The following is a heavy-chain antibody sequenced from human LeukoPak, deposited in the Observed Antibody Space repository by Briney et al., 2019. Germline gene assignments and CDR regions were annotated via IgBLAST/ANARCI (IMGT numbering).Heavy chain of an antibody. CDR1: GYTFTSYA. Sequence: PVASVKVSCKASGYTFTSYAMNWARQAPGQGLEWMGWVNTNTGNPTYAQGFTGRFVFSLDTSVSTTYLQISSLKAEDTAVYYCASGPSYSGSNEYFDYWGQGTLVTVSS. D-gene: IGHD1-26*01. J-gene: IGHJ4*02. CDR2: VNTNTGNP. CDR3: ASGPSYSGSNEYFDY. V-gene: IGHV7-4-1*02.